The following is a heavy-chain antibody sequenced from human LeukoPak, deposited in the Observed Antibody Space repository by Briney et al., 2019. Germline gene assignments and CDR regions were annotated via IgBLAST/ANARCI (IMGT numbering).Heavy chain of an antibody. CDR1: GFTFSEYA. CDR2: VTARGTVR. V-gene: IGHV3-23*01. Sequence: PGGSLRLSCAASGFTFSEYAMNWVRQAPGKGLEWLSGVTARGTVRYYADSVRGRFFASRDNSKSTLYLQMSSLRAEDTAVYYCARDSPDYWGQGALVTVSS. CDR3: ARDSPDY. J-gene: IGHJ4*02.